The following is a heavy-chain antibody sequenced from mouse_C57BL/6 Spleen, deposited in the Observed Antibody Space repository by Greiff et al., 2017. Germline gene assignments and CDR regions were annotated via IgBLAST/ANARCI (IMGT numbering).Heavy chain of an antibody. Sequence: EVQLQQSGAELVKPGASVKLSCKASGYSFTGYWMHWVKKRHGQGLEWIGGIDPNNGSTNYNEKFKGKATLTVDQSSSTAYMQLSSLTSEDSAVYYCARCSWIRNLDYGGWGQGATVTFAT. CDR1: GYSFTGYW. CDR2: IDPNNGST. V-gene: IGHV1-39*01. CDR3: ARCSWIRNLDYGG. J-gene: IGHJ4*01. D-gene: IGHD1-2*01.